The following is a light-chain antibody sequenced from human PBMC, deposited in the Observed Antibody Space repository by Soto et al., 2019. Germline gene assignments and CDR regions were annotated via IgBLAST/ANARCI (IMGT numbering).Light chain of an antibody. Sequence: EIVLTQSPGTLSLSPGEGATLSCRASQSVRSTYLAWYQQKPGQAPRLLIYGASSRATGIPDRFSGSGSGTDFTLTISRLEPEDFAVYFCQQYGNSPRTFGQGTRLEIK. CDR1: QSVRSTY. V-gene: IGKV3-20*01. CDR3: QQYGNSPRT. CDR2: GAS. J-gene: IGKJ5*01.